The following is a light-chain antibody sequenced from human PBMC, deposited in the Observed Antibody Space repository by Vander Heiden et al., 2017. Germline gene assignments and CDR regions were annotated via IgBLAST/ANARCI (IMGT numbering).Light chain of an antibody. V-gene: IGKV1-9*01. J-gene: IGKJ4*01. CDR2: VAS. CDR1: HDITSY. Sequence: DIKLTQSPSFLSASVGDSVTITCRASHDITSYLAWYQQIPGKAPNLLIYVASHLKSGVPSRFSGSGFGTEFNLTISSLEPEDFATYYCQHLHFYTLFGGGTKVDIK. CDR3: QHLHFYTL.